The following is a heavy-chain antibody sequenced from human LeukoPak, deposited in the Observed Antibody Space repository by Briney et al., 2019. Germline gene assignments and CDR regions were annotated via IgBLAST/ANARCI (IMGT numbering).Heavy chain of an antibody. CDR2: IIPIFGTA. J-gene: IGHJ4*02. V-gene: IGHV1-69*01. Sequence: SSVKVFCKASGGTFSSYAISWVRQAPGQGLEWMGGIIPIFGTANYAQKFQGRVKINADESTSTASMELSSLRSEDTAVYYCARSSYYDILTGYYGGNFDYWSQGTLVTVSS. D-gene: IGHD3-9*01. CDR3: ARSSYYDILTGYYGGNFDY. CDR1: GGTFSSYA.